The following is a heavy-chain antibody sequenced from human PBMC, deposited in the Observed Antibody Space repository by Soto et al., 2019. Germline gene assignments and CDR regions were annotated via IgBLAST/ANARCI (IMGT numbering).Heavy chain of an antibody. D-gene: IGHD3-10*01. J-gene: IGHJ4*02. Sequence: SETLSLTCAVYGGSFSGYYWSWIRQPPGKGLEWIGEINHSGSTNYNPSLKSRVTISVDTSKNQFSLKLSSVTAADTAVYYCARGHLGASEGSGSQDFDYWGQGTLVTVSS. CDR2: INHSGST. CDR1: GGSFSGYY. V-gene: IGHV4-34*01. CDR3: ARGHLGASEGSGSQDFDY.